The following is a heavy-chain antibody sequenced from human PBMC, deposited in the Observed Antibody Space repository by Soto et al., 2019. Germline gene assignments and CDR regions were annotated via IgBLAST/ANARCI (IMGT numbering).Heavy chain of an antibody. Sequence: PXESLLLSCAASGFTVSSNYMSWVRQAPGKGLEWVSVIYSGGSTYYADSVKGRFTISRDNSKNTLYLQMNSLRAEDTAVYYCARGPLYQLQPIYYYGMDVWGQGTTVTVSS. D-gene: IGHD2-2*01. CDR3: ARGPLYQLQPIYYYGMDV. CDR1: GFTVSSNY. J-gene: IGHJ6*02. CDR2: IYSGGST. V-gene: IGHV3-53*01.